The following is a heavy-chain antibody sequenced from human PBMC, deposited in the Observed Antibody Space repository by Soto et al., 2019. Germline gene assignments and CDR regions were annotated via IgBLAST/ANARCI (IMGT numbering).Heavy chain of an antibody. CDR3: ARDVYQILGRVVRRLDS. D-gene: IGHD2-8*01. Sequence: GGSLRLSFAASGFTFVDYWMTWVRQAPVKGLELMANLKRDGRESYYVESVKGRFSVSRDNARHALYVQMNDSRPVDTAVYYGARDVYQILGRVVRRLDSWGQGTLVTVSS. CDR1: GFTFVDYW. CDR2: LKRDGRES. V-gene: IGHV3-7*03. J-gene: IGHJ4*02.